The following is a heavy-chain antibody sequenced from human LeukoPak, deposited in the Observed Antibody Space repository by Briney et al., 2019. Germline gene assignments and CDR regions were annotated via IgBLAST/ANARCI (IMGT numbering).Heavy chain of an antibody. CDR2: IIPIFGTA. D-gene: IGHD5-24*01. CDR3: ARELPYVEMATISEDAFDI. J-gene: IGHJ3*02. Sequence: GAAVNVSCKASGGTFSSYAISWVRPAPGQGLEWMGRIIPIFGTANYAQKFQGRVTITTGESTSTYYMELSSLRSEDTAVYYGARELPYVEMATISEDAFDIWGHGTMVTVSS. V-gene: IGHV1-69*05. CDR1: GGTFSSYA.